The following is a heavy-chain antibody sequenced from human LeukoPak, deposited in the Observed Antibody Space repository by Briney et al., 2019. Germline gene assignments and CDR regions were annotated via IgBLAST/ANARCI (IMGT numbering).Heavy chain of an antibody. J-gene: IGHJ4*02. CDR3: ARDSPRYSGSYGNYFDY. Sequence: GGSLRLSCGDSGFTVSSYALHGLRQAPGKGLEWVAVISYDGSNKYYADSVKGRFTISRDNSKNTLYLQMNSLRAEDPAVYYCARDSPRYSGSYGNYFDYWGQGTLVTVSS. CDR1: GFTVSSYA. D-gene: IGHD1-26*01. V-gene: IGHV3-30*01. CDR2: ISYDGSNK.